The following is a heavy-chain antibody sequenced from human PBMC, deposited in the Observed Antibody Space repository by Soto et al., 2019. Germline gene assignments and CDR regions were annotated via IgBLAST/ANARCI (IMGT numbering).Heavy chain of an antibody. Sequence: SETLSLTCTVSGASLSSYYWSWIRQPAGKGLEWIGRIYPSGNTNYKSSLKSRVTMSVDTSKNQFSLKLSSLTAADTAVYYCARGSLQFNPWGQGTLVTVSS. CDR2: IYPSGNT. CDR1: GASLSSYY. CDR3: ARGSLQFNP. V-gene: IGHV4-4*07. J-gene: IGHJ5*02.